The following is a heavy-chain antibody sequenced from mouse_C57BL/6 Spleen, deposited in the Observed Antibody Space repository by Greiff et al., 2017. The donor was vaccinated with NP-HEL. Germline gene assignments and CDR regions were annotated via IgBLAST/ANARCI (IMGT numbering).Heavy chain of an antibody. D-gene: IGHD1-1*01. Sequence: QVQLQQSGAELARPGASVKLSCKASGYTFTSYGISWVKQRTGQGLEWIGEIYPRSGNTYYNEKFKGKATLTADKSSSTAYMELRSLTSEDSAVYFCARGYYGSSHSIMDYWGQGTSVTVSS. CDR2: IYPRSGNT. V-gene: IGHV1-81*01. CDR1: GYTFTSYG. J-gene: IGHJ4*01. CDR3: ARGYYGSSHSIMDY.